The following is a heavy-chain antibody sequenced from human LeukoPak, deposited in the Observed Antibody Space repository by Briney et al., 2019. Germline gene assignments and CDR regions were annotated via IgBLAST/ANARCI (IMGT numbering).Heavy chain of an antibody. J-gene: IGHJ5*02. V-gene: IGHV4-38-2*01. D-gene: IGHD3-3*01. Sequence: SETLSLTCAVSVYSLSSGYYWGWIRQPPGKGLEWTGRIDHRGSTHYNPSLKSRVTISVDTSKNQFSLNLSPVTAPDTPVYICERGELVLRFLEWFTPFDPWGQGTLVTVSS. CDR1: VYSLSSGYY. CDR2: IDHRGST. CDR3: ERGELVLRFLEWFTPFDP.